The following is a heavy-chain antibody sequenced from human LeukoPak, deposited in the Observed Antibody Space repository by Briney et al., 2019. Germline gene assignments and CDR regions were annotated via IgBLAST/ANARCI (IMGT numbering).Heavy chain of an antibody. Sequence: SETLSLTCAVSGGSISSGGYSWSWIRQPPGKGLEWIGYIYHSGSTYYNPSLKSRVTISVDTSKNQFSLKLSSVTAADTAVYYCARLPGITMIVVVPSAFDIWGQGTMVTVSS. D-gene: IGHD3-22*01. J-gene: IGHJ3*02. CDR2: IYHSGST. CDR1: GGSISSGGYS. CDR3: ARLPGITMIVVVPSAFDI. V-gene: IGHV4-30-2*01.